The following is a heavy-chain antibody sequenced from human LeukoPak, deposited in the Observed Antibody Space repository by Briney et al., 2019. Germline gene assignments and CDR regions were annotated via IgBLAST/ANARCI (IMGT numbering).Heavy chain of an antibody. CDR3: ARAAAVCSSTSCYGHY. CDR2: ISGNGRDT. Sequence: GGSLRLSCAASGFTFSTYGMHWVRQAPGKGLEWVSAISGNGRDTYYTDSVKGRFTISRDNSKNTLYLQMNSLRAEDTAIYYCARAAAVCSSTSCYGHYWGQGTLVTVSS. J-gene: IGHJ4*02. D-gene: IGHD2-2*01. CDR1: GFTFSTYG. V-gene: IGHV3-23*01.